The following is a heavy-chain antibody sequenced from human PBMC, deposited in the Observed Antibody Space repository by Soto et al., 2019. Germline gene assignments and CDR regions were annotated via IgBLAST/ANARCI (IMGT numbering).Heavy chain of an antibody. Sequence: QVQLVQSGAEVKKPGSSVKVSCKASGGTFRSNGISWVRQAPGQGLEWLGGIIPIVHTASYAQTFRGRATITADESTTTAYMELSSLRSEDTAVYYCAMITMIHSFDPWGQGTLVTVYS. CDR1: GGTFRSNG. CDR2: IIPIVHTA. J-gene: IGHJ5*02. V-gene: IGHV1-69*01. CDR3: AMITMIHSFDP. D-gene: IGHD3-22*01.